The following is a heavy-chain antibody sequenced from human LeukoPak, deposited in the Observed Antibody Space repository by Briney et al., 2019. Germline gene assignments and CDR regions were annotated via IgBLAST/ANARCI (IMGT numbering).Heavy chain of an antibody. CDR2: IFYSGST. V-gene: IGHV4-34*12. D-gene: IGHD3-10*01. CDR1: GGSFSGYY. J-gene: IGHJ3*02. Sequence: ASETLSLTCAVYGGSFSGYYWSWIRQPPGKGLEWIGNIFYSGSTYYSPSLKSRVTISLDTSRNQFSLKLNSVTAADTAVYYCAKSNGYGLVDIWGQGTMVTVSS. CDR3: AKSNGYGLVDI.